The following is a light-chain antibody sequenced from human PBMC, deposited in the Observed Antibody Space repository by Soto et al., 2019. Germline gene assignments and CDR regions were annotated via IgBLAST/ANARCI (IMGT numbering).Light chain of an antibody. Sequence: QPDLTHPASVSGSPGQSSTISCTRTSSDVGGYNYVSWYQQQPGKAPKFMIYDVTNRPSGVSNRFSGSKSGNTASLTISGLQAEDEADYYCCSYTTSNTRQIVFGTGTKVTVL. CDR3: CSYTTSNTRQIV. J-gene: IGLJ1*01. CDR1: SSDVGGYNY. V-gene: IGLV2-14*01. CDR2: DVT.